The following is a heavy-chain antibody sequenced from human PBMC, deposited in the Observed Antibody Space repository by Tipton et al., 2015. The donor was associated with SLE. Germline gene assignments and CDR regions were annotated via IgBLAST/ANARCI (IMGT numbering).Heavy chain of an antibody. V-gene: IGHV4-39*07. CDR2: IYYSGST. D-gene: IGHD1-14*01. Sequence: TLSLTCTVSSGSISTAIYYWGWIRQPPGKGLEWIGSIYYSGSTYYNPSLRSRVTISLDTSTNQFSLNLSSVTAADTAVYYCARDRSFDIWGQGTMVTVSS. J-gene: IGHJ3*02. CDR1: SGSISTAIYY. CDR3: ARDRSFDI.